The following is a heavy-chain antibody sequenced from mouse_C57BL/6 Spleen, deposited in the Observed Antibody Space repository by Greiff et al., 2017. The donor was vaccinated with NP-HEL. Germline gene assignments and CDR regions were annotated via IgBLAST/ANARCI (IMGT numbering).Heavy chain of an antibody. CDR3: AREITRYFDV. CDR2: IYPGDGDT. CDR1: GYAFSSSW. Sequence: VQLQQSGPELVKPGASVKISCKASGYAFSSSWMNWVKQRPGKGLEWIGRIYPGDGDTNYNGKFKGKGTLTADKSSSTSYMQLSSLTSEASAVYFCAREITRYFDVWGTGTTVTVSS. D-gene: IGHD2-4*01. J-gene: IGHJ1*03. V-gene: IGHV1-82*01.